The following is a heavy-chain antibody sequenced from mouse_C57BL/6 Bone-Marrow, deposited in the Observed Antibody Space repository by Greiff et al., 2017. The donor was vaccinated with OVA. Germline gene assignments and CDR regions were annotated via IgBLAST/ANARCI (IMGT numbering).Heavy chain of an antibody. J-gene: IGHJ4*01. CDR3: AIPYAMDD. Sequence: EVKLVESGGDLVKPGGSLKLSCAASGFTFSSYGMSWVRQTPDKRLEWVATISSGGSYTYYPDSVKGRFTISRDNAKNTLYLQMSSLKSEDTAMYYCAIPYAMDDWGQGTSVTVSS. V-gene: IGHV5-6*01. CDR1: GFTFSSYG. CDR2: ISSGGSYT.